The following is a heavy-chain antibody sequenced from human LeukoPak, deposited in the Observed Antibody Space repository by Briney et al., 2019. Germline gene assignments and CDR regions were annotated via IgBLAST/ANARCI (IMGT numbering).Heavy chain of an antibody. CDR1: GFTFDDYG. V-gene: IGHV3-20*04. CDR2: INWNGDNT. J-gene: IGHJ3*02. CDR3: ARMRGELKVGAFDI. Sequence: PGGSLRLSCAASGFTFDDYGMSWVRQAPGKGLEWVSGINWNGDNTNYADSLKGRFTISRENAKNSLYLQMNSLRAEDTAVYYCARMRGELKVGAFDIWGQGTMVTVSS. D-gene: IGHD1-26*01.